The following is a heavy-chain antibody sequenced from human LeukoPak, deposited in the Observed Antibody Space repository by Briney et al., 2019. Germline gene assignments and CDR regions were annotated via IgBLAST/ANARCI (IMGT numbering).Heavy chain of an antibody. J-gene: IGHJ4*02. CDR2: IIPIFGTA. D-gene: IGHD3-22*01. CDR1: GGTFSSYA. Sequence: GSSVKVSCKASGGTFSSYAISWVRQAPGQGLEWMGGIIPIFGTANYAQKFQGRVTITADESTSTAYMELSSLRSEDTAVYYCTRHFDYYDSSGYYVRGYWGQGTLVTVSS. V-gene: IGHV1-69*01. CDR3: TRHFDYYDSSGYYVRGY.